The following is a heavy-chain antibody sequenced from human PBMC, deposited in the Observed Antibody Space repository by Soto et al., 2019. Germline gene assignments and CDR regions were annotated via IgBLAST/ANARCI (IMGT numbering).Heavy chain of an antibody. CDR2: IYYSGST. Sequence: SETRCLTCTVSGGSISSSSYYWGWIRHPPGKGLEWIGSIYYSGSTYYNPSLKSRVTISVDTSKNQFSLKLSSVTAADTAVYYCATKTGGGWEDGMDVWGQGTTVTVSS. CDR1: GGSISSSSYY. J-gene: IGHJ6*02. CDR3: ATKTGGGWEDGMDV. D-gene: IGHD6-19*01. V-gene: IGHV4-39*01.